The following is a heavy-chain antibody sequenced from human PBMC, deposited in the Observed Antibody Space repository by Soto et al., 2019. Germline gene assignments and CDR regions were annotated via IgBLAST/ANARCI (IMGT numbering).Heavy chain of an antibody. CDR1: GFTFSNYA. D-gene: IGHD2-2*01. J-gene: IGHJ5*01. V-gene: IGHV3-23*01. CDR2: LSGSGGST. CDR3: AKDTVPVATPWFDS. Sequence: PGGSLRLSCAASGFTFSNYAMSWVRQAPGKGLEWVSTLSGSGGSTYYADSVKGRFTISRDNSKNTLYLQMNSLRAEDTAVYYCAKDTVPVATPWFDSWGQGTLVSVSS.